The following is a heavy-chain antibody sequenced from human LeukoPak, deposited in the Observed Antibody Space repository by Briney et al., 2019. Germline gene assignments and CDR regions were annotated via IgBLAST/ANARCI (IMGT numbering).Heavy chain of an antibody. D-gene: IGHD3-22*01. CDR2: ISYDGSNK. CDR3: ARDARTVGITMIVVGFDY. Sequence: GGSLRLSCAASGFTFSSYAMFWLRPSPGKGLEGVAVISYDGSNKYHADSVKGRFTISGDNSKNTLYLQMNSLRAEDTAAYYCARDARTVGITMIVVGFDYWGQGTLVTVSS. V-gene: IGHV3-30*04. CDR1: GFTFSSYA. J-gene: IGHJ4*02.